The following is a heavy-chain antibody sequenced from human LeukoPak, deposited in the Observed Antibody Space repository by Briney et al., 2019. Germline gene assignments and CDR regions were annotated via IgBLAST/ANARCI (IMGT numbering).Heavy chain of an antibody. D-gene: IGHD3-9*01. J-gene: IGHJ4*02. CDR3: ARASDWAVIDY. CDR1: GFTFSNYW. V-gene: IGHV3-74*01. CDR2: INNDGSIT. Sequence: GGSLRLSCPAAGFTFSNYWMHWVRQAQGKGLVWVLRINNDGSITTYADSVKGRFTSSRDNAKNTLYLQMNSLRVEDTAVYYCARASDWAVIDYWGQGTLVTVSS.